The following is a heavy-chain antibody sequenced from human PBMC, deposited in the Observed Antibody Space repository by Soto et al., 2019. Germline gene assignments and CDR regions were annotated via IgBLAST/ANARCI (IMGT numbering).Heavy chain of an antibody. CDR1: GFTFSSYG. D-gene: IGHD1-26*01. V-gene: IGHV3-30*18. Sequence: GGSLRLSCAASGFTFSSYGMHWVRQAPGKGLEWVAVISYDGSNKYYADSVKGRFTISRDNSKNTLYLQMNSLRAEDTTVYYCAKDQSIVGATEVVRYYYGMDVWGQGTTVTVSS. CDR3: AKDQSIVGATEVVRYYYGMDV. CDR2: ISYDGSNK. J-gene: IGHJ6*02.